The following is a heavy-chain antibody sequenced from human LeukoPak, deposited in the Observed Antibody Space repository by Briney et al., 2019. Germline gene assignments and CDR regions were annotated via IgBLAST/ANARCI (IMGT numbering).Heavy chain of an antibody. CDR2: ISYDGSNK. V-gene: IGHV3-30*18. J-gene: IGHJ4*02. D-gene: IGHD3-22*01. CDR1: GSTFSSYG. CDR3: AKPYYYDSSGYSLDY. Sequence: GGSLRLSCAASGSTFSSYGMHWVRQAPGKGLEWVAVISYDGSNKYYADSVKGRFTISRDNSKNTLYLQMNSLRAEDTAVYYCAKPYYYDSSGYSLDYWGQGTLVTVSS.